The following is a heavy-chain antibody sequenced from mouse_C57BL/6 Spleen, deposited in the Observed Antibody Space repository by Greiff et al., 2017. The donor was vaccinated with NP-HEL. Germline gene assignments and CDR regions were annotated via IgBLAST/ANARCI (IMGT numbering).Heavy chain of an antibody. V-gene: IGHV5-17*01. CDR2: ISSGSSTI. CDR3: ARRRYDAMDY. Sequence: DVQLVESGGGLVKPGGSLKLSCAASGFTFSDYGMHWVRQAPEKGLEWVAYISSGSSTIYYADTVKGRFTISRDNAKNTLFLQMTSLRSEDTAMCYCARRRYDAMDYWGQGTSVTVSS. J-gene: IGHJ4*01. CDR1: GFTFSDYG.